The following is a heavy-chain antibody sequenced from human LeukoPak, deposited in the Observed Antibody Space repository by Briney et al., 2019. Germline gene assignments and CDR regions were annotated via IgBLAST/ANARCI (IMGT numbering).Heavy chain of an antibody. CDR1: GGSFSGYY. V-gene: IGHV4-34*01. D-gene: IGHD3-10*01. CDR3: AREDSGSYYNYYYFYMDV. Sequence: SETLSLTCAVYGGSFSGYYWSWIRQPPGKGLEWIGEINHSGSTNYNPSLKSRVTLSVDTSKTQFSLRLSSVTAADTAVYYCAREDSGSYYNYYYFYMDVWGKGTTVTISS. CDR2: INHSGST. J-gene: IGHJ6*03.